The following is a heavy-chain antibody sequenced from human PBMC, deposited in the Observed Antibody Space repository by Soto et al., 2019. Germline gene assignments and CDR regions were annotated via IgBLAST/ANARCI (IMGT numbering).Heavy chain of an antibody. V-gene: IGHV4-59*01. CDR1: GGSISSYY. D-gene: IGHD3-3*01. Sequence: SETLSLTRTVSGGSISSYYWSWIRQPPGKGLEWIGYIYYSGSTNYNPSLKSRVTISVDTSKNQFSLKLSSVTAADTAVYYCARLVTIFGVVTPPMDVWGKGTTVTVSS. CDR2: IYYSGST. CDR3: ARLVTIFGVVTPPMDV. J-gene: IGHJ6*03.